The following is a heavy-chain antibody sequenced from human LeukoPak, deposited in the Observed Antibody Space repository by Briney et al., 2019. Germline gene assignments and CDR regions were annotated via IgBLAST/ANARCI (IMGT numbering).Heavy chain of an antibody. J-gene: IGHJ5*02. D-gene: IGHD4-17*01. V-gene: IGHV4-39*07. CDR1: GGSISSSSYF. Sequence: SETLSLTCTVSGGSISSSSYFWGWIRQPPGKGLEWIGSIYYSGSTYYNPSLKSRVTISVDTSKNQFSLKLSSVTAADTAVYYCARTAYGDYDPWGQGTLVTVSS. CDR3: ARTAYGDYDP. CDR2: IYYSGST.